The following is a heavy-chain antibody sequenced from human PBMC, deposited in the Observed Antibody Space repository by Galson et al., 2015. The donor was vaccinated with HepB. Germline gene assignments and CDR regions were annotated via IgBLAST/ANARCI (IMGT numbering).Heavy chain of an antibody. CDR1: GFTFDDYA. J-gene: IGHJ4*02. Sequence: SLRLSCAASGFTFDDYAMHWVRQAPGKGLEWVSGISWNSGSIGYADSVKGRFTISRDNAKNSLYLQMNSLRAEDTAVYYCVGDYYDSSGSFDYWGQGTLVTVSS. CDR3: VGDYYDSSGSFDY. V-gene: IGHV3-9*01. CDR2: ISWNSGSI. D-gene: IGHD3-22*01.